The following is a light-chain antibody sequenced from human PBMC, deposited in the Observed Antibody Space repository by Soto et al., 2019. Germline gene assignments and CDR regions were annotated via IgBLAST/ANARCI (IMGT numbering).Light chain of an antibody. V-gene: IGKV1-5*03. CDR2: EAS. CDR1: QTISSW. J-gene: IGKJ1*01. CDR3: QQSYSYPWT. Sequence: DIQMTQSPSTLSGFVGDRVSMTWRASQTISSWLAWYQQKPGKAPKLLIHEASTLKSGVPSRFSGSGSGTDFTLTISSLQPDDFATYYCQQSYSYPWTFGQGTKVDIK.